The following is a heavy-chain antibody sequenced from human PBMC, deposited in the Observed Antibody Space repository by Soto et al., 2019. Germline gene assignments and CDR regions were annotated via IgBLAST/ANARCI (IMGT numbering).Heavy chain of an antibody. D-gene: IGHD3-3*01. CDR2: VYSSGGT. CDR3: ARGQRFSDWFDP. V-gene: IGHV4-4*07. Sequence: QVHLQQSGPGLVNPSETLSLTCTVSGGSMSSYYWTWIRQPAGKGLEWIGRVYSSGGTHYNPSLKSRVTISLDTSKNQFSLRQNFVTDAETAVYYCARGQRFSDWFDPWGQGTLVTVSS. J-gene: IGHJ5*02. CDR1: GGSMSSYY.